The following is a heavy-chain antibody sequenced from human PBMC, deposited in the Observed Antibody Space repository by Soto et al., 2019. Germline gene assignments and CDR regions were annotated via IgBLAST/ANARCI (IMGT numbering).Heavy chain of an antibody. Sequence: QVQLVQSGAEVKKPGSSVKVSCKASGGTFSSYTISWVRQAPGQGLEWMGWISAYNGNTNYAQKVQGRVTMTTDTATSRAYMELRSLRSDDTAVYYCARGWFGEFVDDFDYWGQGTLVTVSS. J-gene: IGHJ4*02. D-gene: IGHD3-10*01. CDR1: GGTFSSYT. CDR2: ISAYNGNT. V-gene: IGHV1-18*01. CDR3: ARGWFGEFVDDFDY.